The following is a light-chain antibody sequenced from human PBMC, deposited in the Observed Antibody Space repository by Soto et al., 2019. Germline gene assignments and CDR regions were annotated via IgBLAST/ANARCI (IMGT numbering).Light chain of an antibody. V-gene: IGKV3-11*01. CDR1: QSISSY. Sequence: EIVLEKSTDTLSFPPGERGNLSCRAIQSISSYLAWYQQKPGQAPRLLIYDASSRATGIPARFSGSGSGTDFTLTISSLEPEDFAVYYCQQLTDWPPQWTFGQGTKVDIK. J-gene: IGKJ1*01. CDR3: QQLTDWPPQWT. CDR2: DAS.